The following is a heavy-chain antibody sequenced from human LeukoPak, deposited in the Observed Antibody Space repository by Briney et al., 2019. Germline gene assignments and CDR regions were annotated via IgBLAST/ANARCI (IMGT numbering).Heavy chain of an antibody. V-gene: IGHV3-23*01. CDR1: GFTFSSYA. Sequence: GGSLRLSCAASGFTFSSYAMSWVRQAPGKGLEWVSAISGSGGSTYYADSAKGRFTISRDNSKNTLYLQMNSLRAEDTAVYYCARILRITIFGVVEYYFDYWGQGTLVTVSS. CDR2: ISGSGGST. D-gene: IGHD3-3*01. J-gene: IGHJ4*02. CDR3: ARILRITIFGVVEYYFDY.